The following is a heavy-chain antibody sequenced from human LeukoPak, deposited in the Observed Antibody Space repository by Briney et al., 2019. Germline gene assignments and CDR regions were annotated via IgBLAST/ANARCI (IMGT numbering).Heavy chain of an antibody. CDR2: IYTSGST. V-gene: IGHV4-4*07. Sequence: SGTLSLTCTVSDGSISSYYWSWIRQPAGKGPEWIGRIYTSGSTNYNPSLKSRVTMSVDTSKNQFSLKLSSVTAADTAVYYCARGVNPRKIWFGESKYNWFDPWGQGTLVTVSS. D-gene: IGHD3-10*01. CDR3: ARGVNPRKIWFGESKYNWFDP. J-gene: IGHJ5*02. CDR1: DGSISSYY.